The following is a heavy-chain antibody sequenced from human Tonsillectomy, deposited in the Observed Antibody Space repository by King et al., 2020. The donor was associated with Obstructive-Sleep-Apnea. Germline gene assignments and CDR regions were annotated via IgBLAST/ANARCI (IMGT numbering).Heavy chain of an antibody. Sequence: QLQESGPGLVKPSETLSLTCTVSGGSISSSSYYWGWIRQPPGKGLEWIGTNSGSTYYNPSLKSRVAISADTSKNQFSLKLSSVTAADTAVYYCARDIGLARAVDYWGQGTLVTVSA. D-gene: IGHD5-12*01. V-gene: IGHV4-39*07. CDR3: ARDIGLARAVDY. CDR2: NSGST. CDR1: GGSISSSSYY. J-gene: IGHJ4*02.